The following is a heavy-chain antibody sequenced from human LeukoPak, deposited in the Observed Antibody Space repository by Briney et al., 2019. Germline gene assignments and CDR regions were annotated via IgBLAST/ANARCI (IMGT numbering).Heavy chain of an antibody. CDR2: IIPNLDAR. CDR1: GDTFSNYA. V-gene: IGHV1-69*10. D-gene: IGHD3-16*01. CDR3: ARLADNDSVCGTYFRD. J-gene: IGHJ4*02. Sequence: SVKVSCKASGDTFSNYAISWVRQAPGQGLEWMGWIIPNLDARNYAQKFQGRVTITSDKSTSTAYMVLSRLTSEDTAVYYSARLADNDSVCGTYFRDWGQGTLVTVSS.